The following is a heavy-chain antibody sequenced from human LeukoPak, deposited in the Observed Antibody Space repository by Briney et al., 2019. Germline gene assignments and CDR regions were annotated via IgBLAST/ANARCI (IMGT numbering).Heavy chain of an antibody. V-gene: IGHV1-2*02. J-gene: IGHJ1*01. Sequence: ASVKVSCKASGYTFTGYYLHWVRQAPGQGLELMGWINPNNGGTNYAQKFQGRVTMTRDTSISTAYMELSRLRSDDTAVYYCARGIYAGAATGFQYWGQGTLGTVSS. D-gene: IGHD2-15*01. CDR1: GYTFTGYY. CDR3: ARGIYAGAATGFQY. CDR2: INPNNGGT.